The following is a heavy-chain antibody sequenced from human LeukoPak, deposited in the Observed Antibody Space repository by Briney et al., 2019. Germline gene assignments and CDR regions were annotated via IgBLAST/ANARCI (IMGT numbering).Heavy chain of an antibody. D-gene: IGHD6-19*01. Sequence: SETLSLTCTVSSGSISSSSYYWGWIRQSPGKGLEWIGSIYYSGTTYYSPSLESRVTISVDTSKDQFSLKLSSVTAADTAVYYCARGVTGGWYGDFQHWGQGTLVTVSS. CDR1: SGSISSSSYY. V-gene: IGHV4-39*07. J-gene: IGHJ1*01. CDR3: ARGVTGGWYGDFQH. CDR2: IYYSGTT.